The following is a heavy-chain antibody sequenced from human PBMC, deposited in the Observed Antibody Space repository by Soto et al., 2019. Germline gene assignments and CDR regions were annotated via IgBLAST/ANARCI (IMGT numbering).Heavy chain of an antibody. Sequence: SETLSLTCAVSGGSISSSNWWSWVRQPPGKGLEWIGGIYHSGSTNYNPSLKSRVTISVDKSKNQFSLKLSSVTAADTAVYYCARVSGSYYYGMDVWGQGTTVTAP. D-gene: IGHD1-26*01. CDR2: IYHSGST. J-gene: IGHJ6*02. CDR1: GGSISSSNW. V-gene: IGHV4-4*02. CDR3: ARVSGSYYYGMDV.